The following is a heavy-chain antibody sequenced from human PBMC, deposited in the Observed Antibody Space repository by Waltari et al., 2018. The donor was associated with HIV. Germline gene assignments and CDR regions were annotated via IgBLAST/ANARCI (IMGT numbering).Heavy chain of an antibody. Sequence: QVQLQESGPGLVKPSETLSLTCTVSGGSISSYYWSWIRQPPGKGLEWIGYIYYSRSTNCNPSLKSRVTISVDTAKNQFSLKLSSVTAADTAVYYCARVSPVDTAIFPHYYYGMDVWGQGTTVTVSS. CDR2: IYYSRST. V-gene: IGHV4-59*01. CDR1: GGSISSYY. CDR3: ARVSPVDTAIFPHYYYGMDV. D-gene: IGHD5-18*01. J-gene: IGHJ6*02.